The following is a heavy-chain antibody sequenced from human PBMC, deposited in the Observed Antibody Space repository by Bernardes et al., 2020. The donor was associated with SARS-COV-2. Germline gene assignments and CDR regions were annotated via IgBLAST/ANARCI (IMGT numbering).Heavy chain of an antibody. J-gene: IGHJ5*02. CDR2: IYWDDDK. D-gene: IGHD3-9*01. V-gene: IGHV2-5*02. CDR1: GFSLSPSGVG. CDR3: AHRPQGLRYFDWWGHNWFDP. Sequence: SGPTLSKPTQTLTLTCPFSGFSLSPSGVGVGWIRQPPGKALEWLALIYWDDDKRYSPSLKSRLTITKDTSKNQVVLTMTNMDPVDTATYYCAHRPQGLRYFDWWGHNWFDPWGQGTLVTVSS.